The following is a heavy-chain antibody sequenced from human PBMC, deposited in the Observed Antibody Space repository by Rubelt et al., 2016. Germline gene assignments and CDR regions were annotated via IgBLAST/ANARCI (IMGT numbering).Heavy chain of an antibody. D-gene: IGHD2-2*01. J-gene: IGHJ6*03. CDR2: IKEDGSET. CDR3: ATTCRSTNCYLYMDV. V-gene: IGHV3-7*01. Sequence: RLSCAASGFTFSSYWMSWARQAPGKGLEWLANIKEDGSETYHVDSVRGRFTISRDNAKNSVYLQMNSLRAEDTAVYYCATTCRSTNCYLYMDVWGKGTTVTVSS. CDR1: GFTFSSYW.